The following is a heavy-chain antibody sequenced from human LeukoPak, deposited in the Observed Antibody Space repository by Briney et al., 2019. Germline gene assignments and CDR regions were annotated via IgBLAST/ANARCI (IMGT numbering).Heavy chain of an antibody. D-gene: IGHD6-19*01. V-gene: IGHV4-39*01. Sequence: SETLSLTCTVSGGSISSSSYYWGWIRQPPGKGLEWIGSIYYSGSTYYNPSLKSQVTISVDTSKNQFSLKLSSVTAADTAVYYCARHGSTGYSSGWYYNYWGQGTLVTVSS. CDR2: IYYSGST. CDR3: ARHGSTGYSSGWYYNY. J-gene: IGHJ4*02. CDR1: GGSISSSSYY.